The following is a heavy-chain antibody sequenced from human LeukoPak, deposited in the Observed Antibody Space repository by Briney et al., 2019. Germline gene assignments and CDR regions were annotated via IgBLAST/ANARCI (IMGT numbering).Heavy chain of an antibody. CDR2: IIPIFGTA. CDR1: GGTFSSYT. CDR3: ARVGGGYPLGPAAFDI. Sequence: SVKVSCKASGGTFSSYTISWVRQAPGQGLEWMGGIIPIFGTANYAQKFQGRVTITADESTRTAYMELSSLRSEDTAVYYCARVGGGYPLGPAAFDIWGQGTMVTVS. D-gene: IGHD2-15*01. J-gene: IGHJ3*02. V-gene: IGHV1-69*01.